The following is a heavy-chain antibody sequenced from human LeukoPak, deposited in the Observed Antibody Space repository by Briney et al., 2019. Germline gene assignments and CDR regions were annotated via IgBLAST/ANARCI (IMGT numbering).Heavy chain of an antibody. J-gene: IGHJ6*04. Sequence: ASVKVSCKASGYTFTSYEINWVREATGQGLEWMGWMNTNSGNTGYAQKFQGRVTMTRNTSISTAYMELSSLRSEDTAVYYCARGRLLQWLVPYTDVWGKGTTVTVSS. V-gene: IGHV1-8*01. D-gene: IGHD6-19*01. CDR1: GYTFTSYE. CDR2: MNTNSGNT. CDR3: ARGRLLQWLVPYTDV.